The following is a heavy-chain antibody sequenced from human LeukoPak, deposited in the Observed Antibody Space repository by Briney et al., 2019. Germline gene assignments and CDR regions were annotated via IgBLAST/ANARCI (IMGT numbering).Heavy chain of an antibody. D-gene: IGHD5-18*01. Sequence: KPSETLSLTCTVSGGSFSSYSWSWIRQPPGKGLEWVGYIYYSGSTNYNPSLKSRVTISVDTSKNQFSLKLSSVTAADTAVYYCARQYSYGSNWFDPWGQGTLVTVSS. J-gene: IGHJ5*02. CDR1: GGSFSSYS. CDR2: IYYSGST. CDR3: ARQYSYGSNWFDP. V-gene: IGHV4-59*01.